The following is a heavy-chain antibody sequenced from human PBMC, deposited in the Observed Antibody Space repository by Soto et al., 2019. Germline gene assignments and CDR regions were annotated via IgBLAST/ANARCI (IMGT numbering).Heavy chain of an antibody. CDR2: IGGTATSA. J-gene: IGHJ4*02. CDR1: GFTFSNYA. D-gene: IGHD3-22*01. CDR3: AKSCYSGSSGNFFDF. V-gene: IGHV3-23*01. Sequence: EVQLLESGGGLVQPGGSLRLSCAASGFTFSNYAMSWVRQAPGQGLEWVSGIGGTATSAYCAASEKGRFAISIDNSYNALFLRLNSLRGEDTAVYYCAKSCYSGSSGNFFDFWGQGILVSVSS.